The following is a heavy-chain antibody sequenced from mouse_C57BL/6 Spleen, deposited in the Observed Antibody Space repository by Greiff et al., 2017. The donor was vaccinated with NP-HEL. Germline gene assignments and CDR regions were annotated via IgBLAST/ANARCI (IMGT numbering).Heavy chain of an antibody. D-gene: IGHD1-1*01. CDR3: ARVYGSSPYCAMDY. CDR1: GYSITSGYY. Sequence: DVQLQESGPGLVKPSPSLSLTCSVTGYSITSGYYWNWIRQFPGNKLEWMGYISYDGSNNYNPSLKNRISITPDTSKNQFFLKLNSVTTEDTATYSCARVYGSSPYCAMDYWGQGTSVTVSS. J-gene: IGHJ4*01. CDR2: ISYDGSN. V-gene: IGHV3-6*01.